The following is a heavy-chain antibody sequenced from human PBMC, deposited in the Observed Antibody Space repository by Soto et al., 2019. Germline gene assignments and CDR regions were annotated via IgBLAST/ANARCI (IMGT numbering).Heavy chain of an antibody. CDR3: TTSNLGVDF. CDR2: IKTKPDDGTI. Sequence: GGSLRLSCAASGLIFSDVWMTWVRQAPGKGLEWVGRIKTKPDDGTIDYAAPVRGRFTISRDDSKNTLYLQMTSLTPDDTGVYYCTTSNLGVDFWGPGTLVTSPQ. D-gene: IGHD1-1*01. V-gene: IGHV3-15*01. J-gene: IGHJ4*02. CDR1: GLIFSDVW.